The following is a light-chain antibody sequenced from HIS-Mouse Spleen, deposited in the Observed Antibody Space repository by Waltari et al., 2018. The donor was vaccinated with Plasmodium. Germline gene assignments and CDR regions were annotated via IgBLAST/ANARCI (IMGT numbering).Light chain of an antibody. CDR3: QQYNNWSFT. J-gene: IGKJ3*01. V-gene: IGKV3-15*01. CDR1: QSVSSN. Sequence: ELVMTPSPATLSVSPGEAAYPPCRASQSVSSNLAWYQQKPGQAPRLLIYGASTRATGIPARFSGSGSGTEFTLTISSMQSEDFAVYYCQQYNNWSFTFGPGTKVDIK. CDR2: GAS.